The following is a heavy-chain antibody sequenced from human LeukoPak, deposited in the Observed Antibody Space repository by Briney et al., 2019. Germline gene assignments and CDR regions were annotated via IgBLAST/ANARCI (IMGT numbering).Heavy chain of an antibody. D-gene: IGHD6-13*01. J-gene: IGHJ4*02. CDR2: ISYDGSNK. CDR1: GFTFSSYA. CDR3: ARPPGYSSS. V-gene: IGHV3-30-3*01. Sequence: PWGSLRLSCAASGFTFSSYAMHWVRQAPGKGLEWVAVISYDGSNKYYADSVKGRFTISRDNSKNTLYLQMNSLRAEDTAVYYCARPPGYSSSWGQGTLVTVSS.